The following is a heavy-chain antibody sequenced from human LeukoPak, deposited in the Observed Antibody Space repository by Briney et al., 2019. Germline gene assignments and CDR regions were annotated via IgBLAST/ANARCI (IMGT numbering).Heavy chain of an antibody. CDR3: AKDRGTLRYGSGSYFNWFDP. CDR1: GGSISGYY. V-gene: IGHV4-59*01. D-gene: IGHD3-10*01. CDR2: IYYSGST. J-gene: IGHJ5*02. Sequence: SEALSLTCTVSGGSISGYYWNWIRQPPGKGLEWIGYIYYSGSTNYNPSLKSRVTISVDTSKNQFSLKLSSVTAADTAVYYCAKDRGTLRYGSGSYFNWFDPWGQGTLVTVSS.